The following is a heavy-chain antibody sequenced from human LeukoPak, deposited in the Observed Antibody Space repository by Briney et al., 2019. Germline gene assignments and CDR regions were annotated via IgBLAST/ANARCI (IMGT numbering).Heavy chain of an antibody. CDR2: INSDGSST. Sequence: PGGSLRLSCAASGFTFSNYWRHWARQAPGKGLVWVSRINSDGSSTNYADSVKGRFTISRDNAKNTLYLQMNSLRAEDTAVYYCARGLSGYASSLSYWGQGTLVTVSS. D-gene: IGHD6-6*01. CDR3: ARGLSGYASSLSY. CDR1: GFTFSNYW. V-gene: IGHV3-74*01. J-gene: IGHJ4*02.